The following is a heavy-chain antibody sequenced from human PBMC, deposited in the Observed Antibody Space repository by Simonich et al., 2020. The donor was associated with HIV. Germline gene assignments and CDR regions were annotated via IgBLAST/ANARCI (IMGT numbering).Heavy chain of an antibody. V-gene: IGHV1-69*13. D-gene: IGHD3-10*01. CDR2: INPSFGTA. CDR3: ARKGGGRGVYYFDY. CDR1: GGTFSSFA. J-gene: IGHJ4*02. Sequence: QVQLVQSGAEVKKPGSSVKVSCKASGGTFSSFAISWVRQAPGLGLEWVGGINPSFGTANYAQMSQGRVTITADESTSTAYMELSSLRSEDTGIYYCARKGGGRGVYYFDYWGQGTLVTVSS.